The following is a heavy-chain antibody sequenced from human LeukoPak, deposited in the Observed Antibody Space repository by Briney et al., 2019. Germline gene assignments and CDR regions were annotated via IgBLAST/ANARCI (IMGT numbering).Heavy chain of an antibody. D-gene: IGHD3-22*01. Sequence: GGSLRLSCSASGFTFRTYWMHWVRQAPGKGLEWVAVISYDGSNKYYADSVKGRFTIPRDNSKNTLYLQMNSLRAEDTAVYYCARDPYYDSSGYLTPLPDYWGQGTLVTVSS. CDR2: ISYDGSNK. CDR3: ARDPYYDSSGYLTPLPDY. CDR1: GFTFRTYW. V-gene: IGHV3-30-3*01. J-gene: IGHJ4*02.